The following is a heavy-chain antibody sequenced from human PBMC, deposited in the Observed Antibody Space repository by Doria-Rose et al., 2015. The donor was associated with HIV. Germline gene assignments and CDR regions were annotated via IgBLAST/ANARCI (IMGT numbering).Heavy chain of an antibody. J-gene: IGHJ4*01. V-gene: IGHV4-59*11. D-gene: IGHD2-2*01. CDR2: IYYSGST. CDR1: VGSISSHY. Sequence: QVQLQESGPGLVKPSETLSLTCTVSVGSISSHYWSWTRQPPGKGLEWIAYIYYSGSTNYNPSLKSRVTISVDTSKTRSPLSLSSVTAPDTAGIYGAGGSRTIDFWGQEPGSPSPQ. CDR3: AGGSRTIDF.